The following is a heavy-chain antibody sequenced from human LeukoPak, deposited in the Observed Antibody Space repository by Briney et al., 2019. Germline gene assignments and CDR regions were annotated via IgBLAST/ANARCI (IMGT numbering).Heavy chain of an antibody. CDR1: GFNSEDHA. V-gene: IGHV3-9*02. D-gene: IGHD3-10*01. CDR2: IYWSSSGT. CDR3: VKDMNPGGADV. J-gene: IGHJ6*02. Sequence: SLRLSCVVSGFNSEDHAMHWVRQAPGKGLEWVSGIYWSSSGTGYADSVKGRFTVSRDSAKSSLYLQMNSLRPEDTALYYCVKDMNPGGADVWGQGTTVTVSS.